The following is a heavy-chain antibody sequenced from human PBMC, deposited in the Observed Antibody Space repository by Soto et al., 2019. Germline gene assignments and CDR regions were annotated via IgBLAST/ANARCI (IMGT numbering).Heavy chain of an antibody. CDR3: ARDDRVLRFLVTY. D-gene: IGHD3-3*01. CDR2: INPSGGST. Sequence: VKVSCKASGYTFTSYYMHWVQQAPGQGLEWMGIINPSGGSTSYAQKFQGRVTMTRDTSTSTVYMELSSLRSEDTAVYYCARDDRVLRFLVTYWGQGTLVTVSS. V-gene: IGHV1-46*01. CDR1: GYTFTSYY. J-gene: IGHJ4*02.